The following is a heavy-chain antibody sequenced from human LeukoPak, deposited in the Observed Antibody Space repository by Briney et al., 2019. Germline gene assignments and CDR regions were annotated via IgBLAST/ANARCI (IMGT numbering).Heavy chain of an antibody. V-gene: IGHV3-30*01. CDR1: GFTFSSYA. CDR3: ARSGYPSTDLYFQH. CDR2: ISYDGSNK. Sequence: GGSLRLSCAASGFTFSSYAMHWVRQAPGKGLEWVAVISYDGSNKYYADSVKGRFTISRDNSKNTLYLQMNSLRAEDTAVYYCARSGYPSTDLYFQHWGQGTLVTVSS. D-gene: IGHD5-12*01. J-gene: IGHJ1*01.